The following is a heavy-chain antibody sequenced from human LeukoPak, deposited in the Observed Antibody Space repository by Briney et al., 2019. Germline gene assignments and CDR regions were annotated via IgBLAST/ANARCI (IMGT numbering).Heavy chain of an antibody. J-gene: IGHJ4*02. CDR3: ARGAGSSWYFYFDY. CDR2: IKWDGGST. Sequence: GGSLRLACAASGSTFDDHGISWVRQVPGKGLEWVSGIKWDGGSTGYADSVKGRFTISRDNAENSLYLQMNSLRVEDTAVYHCARGAGSSWYFYFDYWGQGTLVTVSS. V-gene: IGHV3-20*01. D-gene: IGHD6-13*01. CDR1: GSTFDDHG.